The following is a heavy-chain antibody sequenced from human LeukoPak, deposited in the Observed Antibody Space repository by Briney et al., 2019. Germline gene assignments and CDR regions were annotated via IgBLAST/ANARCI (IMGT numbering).Heavy chain of an antibody. J-gene: IGHJ6*04. CDR2: INHSGST. D-gene: IGHD2-2*01. CDR1: GGSFSGYY. CDR3: ARRYQLPPYYYYGMDV. Sequence: SETLSLTCAVYGGSFSGYYWSWIRQPPGKGLEWIGEINHSGSTNYNPSLTSRGTISVDTSKTQFSLKLSSVTAADTAVYYCARRYQLPPYYYYGMDVWGKGTTVTVSS. V-gene: IGHV4-34*01.